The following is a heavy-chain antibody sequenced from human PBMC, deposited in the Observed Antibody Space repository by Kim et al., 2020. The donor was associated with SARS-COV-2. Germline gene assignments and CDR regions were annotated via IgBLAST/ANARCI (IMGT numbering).Heavy chain of an antibody. CDR3: ATFPSSWRVHFDY. V-gene: IGHV3-23*01. D-gene: IGHD6-13*01. Sequence: YANPVKGRSTISRDTSKNTVYLEMNSLRAEETAVYYCATFPSSWRVHFDYWGPGTLVTVSS. J-gene: IGHJ4*02.